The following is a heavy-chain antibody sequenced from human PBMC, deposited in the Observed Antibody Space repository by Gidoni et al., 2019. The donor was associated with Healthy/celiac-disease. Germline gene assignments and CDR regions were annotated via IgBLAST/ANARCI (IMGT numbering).Heavy chain of an antibody. CDR2: ISSSSSYI. CDR1: GFTFSSYS. D-gene: IGHD3-3*01. Sequence: EVQLVESGGGLVKPGGSLRLSCAASGFTFSSYSMTWVRQAPGKGLEWVSSISSSSSYIYYADSVKGRFTISRDNAKNSLYLQMNSLRAEDTAVYYCARDVDQYYDFWSGYYPLDYWGQGTLVTVSS. CDR3: ARDVDQYYDFWSGYYPLDY. V-gene: IGHV3-21*01. J-gene: IGHJ4*02.